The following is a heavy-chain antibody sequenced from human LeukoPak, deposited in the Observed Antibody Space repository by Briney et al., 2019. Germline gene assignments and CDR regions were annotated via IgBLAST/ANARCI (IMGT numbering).Heavy chain of an antibody. J-gene: IGHJ4*02. D-gene: IGHD1-26*01. CDR3: ARSKMGVTTPASDY. CDR1: GSTLTGYY. V-gene: IGHV1-2*02. Sequence: ASVKVSCKASGSTLTGYYMHWVRQAPRQTLAWMGWINPDSGHTNYAQDFQDRVTMSTDTSITTAFMELTRLKSDDTAVYYCARSKMGVTTPASDYWGQGTLVTVSS. CDR2: INPDSGHT.